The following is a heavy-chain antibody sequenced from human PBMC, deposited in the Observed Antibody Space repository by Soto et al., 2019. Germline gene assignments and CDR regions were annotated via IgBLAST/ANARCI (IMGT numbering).Heavy chain of an antibody. D-gene: IGHD6-6*01. CDR2: IYPGDSDT. J-gene: IGHJ6*02. Sequence: GESLKISCNGSGYSFTIYCIGWVLQMPGKGLEWMGIIYPGDSDTRYSPSFQGQVTISADKSISTAYLQWSSLKASDTAMYYCARLARYYYYYGMDVWGQGTTVTVSS. CDR3: ARLARYYYYYGMDV. CDR1: GYSFTIYC. V-gene: IGHV5-51*01.